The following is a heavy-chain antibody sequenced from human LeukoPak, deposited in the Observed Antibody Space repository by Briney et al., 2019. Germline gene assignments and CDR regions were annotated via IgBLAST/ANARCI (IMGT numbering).Heavy chain of an antibody. CDR1: GGSISSYY. J-gene: IGHJ4*02. CDR2: IYYSGST. CDR3: AGGYSYGQPPDY. Sequence: SETLSLTCTVSGGSISSYYWSWIRQPPGKGLEWIGSIYYSGSTYYNPSLKSRVTISVDTSKNQFSLKLSSVTAADTAVYYCAGGYSYGQPPDYWGQGTLVTVSS. D-gene: IGHD5-18*01. V-gene: IGHV4-59*12.